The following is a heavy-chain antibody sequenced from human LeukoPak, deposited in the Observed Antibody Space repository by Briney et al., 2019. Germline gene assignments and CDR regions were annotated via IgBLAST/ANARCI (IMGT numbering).Heavy chain of an antibody. D-gene: IGHD1-26*01. CDR2: IYYSGST. J-gene: IGHJ4*02. CDR3: ARDSVYSGSSLDY. V-gene: IGHV4-39*02. Sequence: PSETLSLTCTVSGGSISSSSYYWGWIRQHPGKGLEWIGSIYYSGSTYYNSSLKSRVTISVDTSKNQFSLKLSSVTAADTAVYYCARDSVYSGSSLDYWGQGALVTVSS. CDR1: GGSISSSSYY.